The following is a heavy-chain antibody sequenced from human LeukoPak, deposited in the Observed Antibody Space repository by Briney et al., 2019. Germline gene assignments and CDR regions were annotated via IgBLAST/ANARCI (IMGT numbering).Heavy chain of an antibody. V-gene: IGHV3-23*01. Sequence: GGSLRLSCEASGFTFTTYSMSWVRQAPGKGLEWVSAISGSGGSTYYADSVKGRFTISRDNSKNTLYLQMNSLRAEDTAVYYCAKVPNIGAVAGTLDYWGQGTLVTVSS. D-gene: IGHD6-19*01. CDR1: GFTFTTYS. CDR2: ISGSGGST. J-gene: IGHJ4*02. CDR3: AKVPNIGAVAGTLDY.